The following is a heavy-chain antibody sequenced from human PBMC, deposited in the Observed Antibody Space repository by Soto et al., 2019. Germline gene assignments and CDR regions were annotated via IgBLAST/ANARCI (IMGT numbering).Heavy chain of an antibody. CDR1: GYTFTSYD. D-gene: IGHD6-13*01. CDR3: ARVRSSSWFLGSHAFDI. J-gene: IGHJ3*02. CDR2: MNPNSGNT. Sequence: ASVKVSCKASGYTFTSYDINWVRQATGQGLEWMGWMNPNSGNTGYAQKFQGRVTMTRNTSISTAYMELSSLRSEDTAVYYCARVRSSSWFLGSHAFDIWGQGTMVTVSS. V-gene: IGHV1-8*01.